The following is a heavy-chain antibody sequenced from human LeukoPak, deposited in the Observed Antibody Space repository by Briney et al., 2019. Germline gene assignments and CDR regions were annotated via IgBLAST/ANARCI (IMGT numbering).Heavy chain of an antibody. CDR1: GFTFSSYS. J-gene: IGHJ4*02. V-gene: IGHV3-48*01. Sequence: PGGSLRLSCAVSGFTFSSYSMNWVRQAPGKGLEWVSYISSSSSTIYYADSVKGRFTISRDNAKNSLYLQMNSLRAEDTAVYYCARGEEWELLGEGTDYWGQGTLVTVSS. CDR2: ISSSSSTI. D-gene: IGHD1-26*01. CDR3: ARGEEWELLGEGTDY.